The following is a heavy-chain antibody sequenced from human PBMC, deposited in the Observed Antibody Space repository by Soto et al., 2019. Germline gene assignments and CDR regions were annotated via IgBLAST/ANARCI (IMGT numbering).Heavy chain of an antibody. Sequence: EVQLVESGGGLVQPGRSLRLSCAASGFTFDDYAMHWVRQAPGKGLEWVSGISWNSGSIGYADSVKGRFTISRDNAKNPLYLQMSSLRAKATALYYFAKDISNITSYNDGIGFWGEGTTVTVSS. CDR2: ISWNSGSI. CDR1: GFTFDDYA. V-gene: IGHV3-9*01. J-gene: IGHJ6*01. CDR3: AKDISNITSYNDGIGF. D-gene: IGHD2-2*01.